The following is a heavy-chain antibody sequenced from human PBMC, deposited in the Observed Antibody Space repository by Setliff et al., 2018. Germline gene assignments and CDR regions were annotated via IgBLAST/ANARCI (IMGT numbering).Heavy chain of an antibody. V-gene: IGHV1-2*02. CDR1: GNTFTGYY. CDR2: INPNSGDT. CDR3: AADTFDSNAQAFDY. J-gene: IGHJ4*02. D-gene: IGHD3-22*01. Sequence: ASVKVSCKASGNTFTGYYIHWLRQAPGQGLEWMGCINPNSGDTTFAQKFQGRVTITRDTSNSTDYMDLSRLTSDDTAVYYCAADTFDSNAQAFDYWGQGTLVTVS.